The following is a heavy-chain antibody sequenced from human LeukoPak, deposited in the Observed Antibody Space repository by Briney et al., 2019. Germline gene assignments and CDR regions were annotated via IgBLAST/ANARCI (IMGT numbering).Heavy chain of an antibody. CDR3: ARSSRNYYGSGSYYNYGMDV. D-gene: IGHD3-10*01. J-gene: IGHJ6*02. V-gene: IGHV4-34*01. CDR2: INHSGST. CDR1: GGSFSGYY. Sequence: PSETLSLTCAVYGGSFSGYYWSWIRQPPGKGLEWIGEINHSGSTNYNPSLKSRVTISVDTSKNQFSLKLSSVTAADTAVYYCARSSRNYYGSGSYYNYGMDVWGQGTTVTVSS.